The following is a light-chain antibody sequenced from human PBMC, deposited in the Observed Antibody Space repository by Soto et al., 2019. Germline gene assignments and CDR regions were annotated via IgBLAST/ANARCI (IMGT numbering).Light chain of an antibody. V-gene: IGLV2-14*01. J-gene: IGLJ1*01. CDR2: EVS. CDR3: SSYTSTTPYV. Sequence: QSVLTQPASVSGSPGQSITISCTGTSSDVGGYNYVSWYQQHPGKAPKLMIYEVSHRPSGVSNRFSGSKPGNTASLTISGLQAEDEADYYCSSYTSTTPYVFGTGTKVTVL. CDR1: SSDVGGYNY.